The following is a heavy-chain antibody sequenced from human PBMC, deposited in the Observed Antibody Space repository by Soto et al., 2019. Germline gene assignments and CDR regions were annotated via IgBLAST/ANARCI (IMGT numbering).Heavy chain of an antibody. D-gene: IGHD3-16*01. CDR3: AKEGGGGGGCFDY. Sequence: GGSLRLSITIAGLTSRGSRGIWVRHAPGKGLDWVSVIYSGGNSYYAVSVQGRFTISRDNSKNTVYLQMNSLRAEDTAVYYCAKEGGGGGGCFDYWGQGTLVTVSS. CDR1: GLTSRGSR. CDR2: IYSGGNS. J-gene: IGHJ4*02. V-gene: IGHV3-53*01.